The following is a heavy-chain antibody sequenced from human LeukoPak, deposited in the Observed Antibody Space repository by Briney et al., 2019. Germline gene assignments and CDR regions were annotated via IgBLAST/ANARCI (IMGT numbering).Heavy chain of an antibody. CDR1: GYTFTSYG. D-gene: IGHD2-15*01. V-gene: IGHV1-18*01. J-gene: IGHJ4*02. CDR2: ISTYSDKT. CDR3: ASNHCSGGNCNPYYDF. Sequence: ASVKVSCKASGYTFTSYGISWVRQAPGQGLEWMGWISTYSDKTNYVQRLQGRVTMTTDTSTSTAYMELRSLTSDDTAAYYCASNHCSGGNCNPYYDFWGQGALVTVSS.